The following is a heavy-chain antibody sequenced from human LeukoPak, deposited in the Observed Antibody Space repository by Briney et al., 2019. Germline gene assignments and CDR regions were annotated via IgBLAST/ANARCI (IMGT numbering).Heavy chain of an antibody. J-gene: IGHJ5*02. CDR3: ARDRSSSDL. Sequence: ASVKVSCKASGYTFSNYGISWVRQAPGQGLEWMGWIIPHKGNTNYAQKFQGRVTMTRDTSTSTAYMELRSLRSDDPAVYYCARDRSSSDLWGQGTLVTVSS. CDR2: IIPHKGNT. CDR1: GYTFSNYG. V-gene: IGHV1-18*01. D-gene: IGHD6-19*01.